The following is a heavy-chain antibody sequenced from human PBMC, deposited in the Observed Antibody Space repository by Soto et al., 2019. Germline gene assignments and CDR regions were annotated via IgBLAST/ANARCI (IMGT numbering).Heavy chain of an antibody. Sequence: SETLSLTCAVYGGSFSGYYWSWIRQPPGKGLEWIGEINHSGSTNYNPSLKSRVTISVDTSKNQFSLKLSSVTAADTAVYYCAKGYCSGGSCYHSYYYYYMDVWGKGTTVTV. CDR1: GGSFSGYY. CDR3: AKGYCSGGSCYHSYYYYYMDV. V-gene: IGHV4-34*01. D-gene: IGHD2-15*01. J-gene: IGHJ6*03. CDR2: INHSGST.